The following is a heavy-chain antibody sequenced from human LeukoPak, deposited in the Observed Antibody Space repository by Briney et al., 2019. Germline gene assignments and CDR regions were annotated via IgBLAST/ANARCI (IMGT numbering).Heavy chain of an antibody. V-gene: IGHV3-48*04. Sequence: GGSLRLSCAASGFTFSSYAMSWVRQAPGKGLEWVSYISSSSSTIYYADSVKGRFTISRDNAKNSLYLQMNSLRAEDTAVYYCARDTGEGLFPKISYYYYYYMDVWGKGTTVTVSS. CDR2: ISSSSSTI. CDR1: GFTFSSYA. CDR3: ARDTGEGLFPKISYYYYYYMDV. D-gene: IGHD3-16*01. J-gene: IGHJ6*03.